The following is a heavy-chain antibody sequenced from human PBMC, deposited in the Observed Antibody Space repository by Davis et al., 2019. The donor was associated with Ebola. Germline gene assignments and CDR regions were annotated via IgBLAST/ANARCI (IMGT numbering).Heavy chain of an antibody. D-gene: IGHD3/OR15-3a*01. Sequence: AASVKVSCKASGYTFTSYAMHWVRQAPGQRLEWMGWINARNGNTKYSQKFQGRVTITRDTSASTAYMELSSLRSEDTAVYYCARSRGTGMVRYYGMDVWGQGTTVTVSS. CDR1: GYTFTSYA. CDR2: INARNGNT. J-gene: IGHJ6*02. CDR3: ARSRGTGMVRYYGMDV. V-gene: IGHV1-3*01.